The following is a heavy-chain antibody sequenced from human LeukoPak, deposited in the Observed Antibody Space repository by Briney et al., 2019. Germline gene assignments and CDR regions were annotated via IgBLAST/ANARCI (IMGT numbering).Heavy chain of an antibody. CDR3: AKGRLYYDSSGYYYSYFDY. CDR2: ISGSGGST. J-gene: IGHJ4*02. Sequence: PGGSLRLSCAASGFTFSSYAMSWVRQAPGKGLEWVSAISGSGGSTYYADSVKGRFTISRDNSKNTLYLQMNSLRAEDTAVYYCAKGRLYYDSSGYYYSYFDYWGQGTLVTVSS. CDR1: GFTFSSYA. D-gene: IGHD3-22*01. V-gene: IGHV3-23*01.